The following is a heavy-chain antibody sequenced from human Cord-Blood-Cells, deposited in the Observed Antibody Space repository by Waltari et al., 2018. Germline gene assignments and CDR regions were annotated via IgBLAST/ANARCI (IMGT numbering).Heavy chain of an antibody. CDR2: INPNSGGT. CDR1: GYTFTGYY. V-gene: IGHV1-2*04. Sequence: QVPLVHHGAEVKKPGASVKVSCKASGYTFTGYYLPPVRQALGKGLEWMGWINPNSGGTTYAEKFQGWVTMTRDTSISTAYMELSRLRSDDTAVYYCARGGELTIFGVVIGDYWGQGTLVSVSS. CDR3: ARGGELTIFGVVIGDY. J-gene: IGHJ4*02. D-gene: IGHD3-3*01.